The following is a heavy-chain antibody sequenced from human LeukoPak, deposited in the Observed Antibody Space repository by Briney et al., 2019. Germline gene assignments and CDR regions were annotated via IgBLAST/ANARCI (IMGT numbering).Heavy chain of an antibody. CDR1: GFTFSSYR. CDR2: IKQDGSEK. CDR3: ARGGYDSSGYRIEDY. D-gene: IGHD3-22*01. V-gene: IGHV3-7*01. J-gene: IGHJ4*02. Sequence: PGGSLRLSCAASGFTFSSYRMTWVRQAPGKGLEWVANIKQDGSEKYYVDSVKGRFTISRDNAKNSLYLQMNSLRAEDTAVYYCARGGYDSSGYRIEDYWGQGTLVTASS.